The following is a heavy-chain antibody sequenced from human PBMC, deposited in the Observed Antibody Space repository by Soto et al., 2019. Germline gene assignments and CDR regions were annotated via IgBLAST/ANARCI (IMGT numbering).Heavy chain of an antibody. D-gene: IGHD3-10*01. J-gene: IGHJ4*02. CDR3: VGGQYYFDY. Sequence: QVQLVESGGGVVQPGRSLRLSCVASGFPFSSYGMHWVREAPGKGLEWVAVISYDGSNKYYAESVKGRFTISRDNSASTLYLQMNSLRPEDTALYYCVGGQYYFDYRGQGTLVTVSP. V-gene: IGHV3-30*03. CDR2: ISYDGSNK. CDR1: GFPFSSYG.